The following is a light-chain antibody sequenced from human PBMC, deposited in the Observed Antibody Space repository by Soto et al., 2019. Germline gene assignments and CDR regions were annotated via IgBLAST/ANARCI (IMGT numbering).Light chain of an antibody. J-gene: IGKJ1*01. CDR3: QQYSTSPWT. V-gene: IGKV4-1*01. CDR1: QSVFSRFRNKNY. CDR2: WAS. Sequence: DIVMTQSPDSLTLSLGERATINCKSSQSVFSRFRNKNYLGWFQQKPGQTPRLLIYWASTRESGVSDRFSGSGSGPDFTLTISNLQAEDVAVYYCQQYSTSPWTFGQGTKVDIK.